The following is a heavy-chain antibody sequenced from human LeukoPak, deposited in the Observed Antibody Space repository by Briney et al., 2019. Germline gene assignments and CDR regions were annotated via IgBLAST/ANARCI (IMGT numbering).Heavy chain of an antibody. D-gene: IGHD3-10*01. CDR2: INPDGTKT. V-gene: IGHV3-7*01. CDR1: GFTFSSYW. Sequence: GGSLRLSCAVSGFTFSSYWMSWVRQAPGKGLEWVANINPDGTKTSYADFVEGRFSISRDNAKNLLYLQMRSLRAGDTAVYYCARAVTYYYGSVTYDWFDPWGQGTLVTVSS. J-gene: IGHJ5*02. CDR3: ARAVTYYYGSVTYDWFDP.